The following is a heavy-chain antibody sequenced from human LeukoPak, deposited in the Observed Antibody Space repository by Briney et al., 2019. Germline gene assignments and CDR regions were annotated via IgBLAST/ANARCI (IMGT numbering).Heavy chain of an antibody. CDR2: ISYDGSNK. CDR3: ARDSAYQLLSLDY. J-gene: IGHJ4*02. CDR1: GFTFSSYA. Sequence: PGGSLRLSCAASGFTFSSYAMHWVRQAPGKGLEWVAVISYDGSNKYYADSVKGRFTISRDNSKNTLYLQMNSLRAEDTAVYYCARDSAYQLLSLDYWGQGTLVTVSS. D-gene: IGHD2-2*01. V-gene: IGHV3-30-3*01.